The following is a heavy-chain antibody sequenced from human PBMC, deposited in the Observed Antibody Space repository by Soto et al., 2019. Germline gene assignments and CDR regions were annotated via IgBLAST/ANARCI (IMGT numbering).Heavy chain of an antibody. D-gene: IGHD3-9*01. CDR1: GFTFSSYA. CDR3: AKIPRAGGRSVDWLPNY. V-gene: IGHV3-23*01. J-gene: IGHJ4*02. Sequence: PGGSLRLSCAASGFTFSSYAMSWVRQAPGKGLEWVSAISGSGGSTYYADSVKGRFTISRDNSKNTLYLQMNSLRAEDTAVYYCAKIPRAGGRSVDWLPNYWGQGTLVTVSS. CDR2: ISGSGGST.